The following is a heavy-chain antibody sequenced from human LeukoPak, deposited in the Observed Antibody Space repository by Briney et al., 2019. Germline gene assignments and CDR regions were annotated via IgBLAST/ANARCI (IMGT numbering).Heavy chain of an antibody. D-gene: IGHD3-16*01. CDR1: GFTFSNHW. Sequence: PGGSLRLSCAASGFTFSNHWMSWVRQAPGKGLEWVSAISPGGSDTYYADSVRGRFTISRDNSKNTLYLQMSSLRAEDSAVYYCAKRGGYETMAAFDYWGQGTLVTVSS. J-gene: IGHJ4*02. V-gene: IGHV3-23*01. CDR2: ISPGGSDT. CDR3: AKRGGYETMAAFDY.